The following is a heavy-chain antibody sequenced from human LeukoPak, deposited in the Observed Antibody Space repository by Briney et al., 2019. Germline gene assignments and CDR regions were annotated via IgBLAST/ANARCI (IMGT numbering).Heavy chain of an antibody. V-gene: IGHV3-64*01. D-gene: IGHD3-10*01. CDR2: ISSNGGST. J-gene: IGHJ3*02. CDR3: ARAARGVIIDAFDI. Sequence: GGSLRLSCAASGFTFSSCWMHWVRQAPGKGLEYVSAISSNGGSTYYANSVKGRFTISRDNSKNTLYLQMGSLRAEDMAVYYCARAARGVIIDAFDIWGQGTMVTASS. CDR1: GFTFSSCW.